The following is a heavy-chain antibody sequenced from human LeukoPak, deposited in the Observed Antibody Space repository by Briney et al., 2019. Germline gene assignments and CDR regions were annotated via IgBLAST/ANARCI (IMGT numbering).Heavy chain of an antibody. D-gene: IGHD5-18*01. CDR1: GYTFTSYG. J-gene: IGHJ4*02. CDR3: ARVDTAMGPYYFDY. V-gene: IGHV1-18*01. CDR2: ISAYNGNT. Sequence: ASVKVSCKASGYTFTSYGISWVRQAPGQGLEGMGWISAYNGNTNYAQKLQGRVTMTTDTSTSTAYMELRSLRSDDTAVYYCARVDTAMGPYYFDYWGQGTLVTVSS.